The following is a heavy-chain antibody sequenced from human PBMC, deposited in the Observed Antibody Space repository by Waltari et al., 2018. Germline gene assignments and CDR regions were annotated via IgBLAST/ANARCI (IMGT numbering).Heavy chain of an antibody. J-gene: IGHJ3*02. Sequence: QVQLQESGPGLVKPSETLSLTCGVTAYSINSGYYWAWVRQSPGKGLEWVGSIYYGGTTYSTPSLKTRVTLSVDTSSNQFSLKLTSVTAADSGVYYCARDRHYYEESYQGGRDSFDIWGQGTMVTVSS. V-gene: IGHV4-38-2*02. D-gene: IGHD3-22*01. CDR2: IYYGGTT. CDR1: AYSINSGYY. CDR3: ARDRHYYEESYQGGRDSFDI.